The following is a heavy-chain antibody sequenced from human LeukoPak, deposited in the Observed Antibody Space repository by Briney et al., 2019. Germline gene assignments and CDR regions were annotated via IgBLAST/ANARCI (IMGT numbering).Heavy chain of an antibody. D-gene: IGHD1-26*01. V-gene: IGHV3-30*02. Sequence: GGSLRLSCAASGFTFSSYGMHWVRQAPSKGLEWVAFIRYDGSNKYYADSVKGRFTISRDNSKNTLYLQMNSLRAEDTAVYYCARLGGKSNWFDPWGQGTLVTVSS. J-gene: IGHJ5*02. CDR3: ARLGGKSNWFDP. CDR1: GFTFSSYG. CDR2: IRYDGSNK.